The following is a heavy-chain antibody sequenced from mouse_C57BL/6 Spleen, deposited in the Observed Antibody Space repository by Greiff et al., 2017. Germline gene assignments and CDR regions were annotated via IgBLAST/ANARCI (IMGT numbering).Heavy chain of an antibody. D-gene: IGHD1-1*01. CDR3: ARAGNYYGRSPHYYAMDY. Sequence: QVQLRQPGTELVKPGASVKLSCKASGYTFTSYWMHWVKQRPGQGLEWIGNINPSNGGTNYNEKFKSKATLTVDKSSSTAYMQLSSLTSEDSAVYYCARAGNYYGRSPHYYAMDYWGQGTSVTVSS. J-gene: IGHJ4*01. CDR2: INPSNGGT. V-gene: IGHV1-53*01. CDR1: GYTFTSYW.